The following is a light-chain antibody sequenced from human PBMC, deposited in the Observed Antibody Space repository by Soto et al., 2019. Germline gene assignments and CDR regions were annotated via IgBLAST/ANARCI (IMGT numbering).Light chain of an antibody. Sequence: EIVLTQSPATLSLSPGERATLSCRASQSVSSYLACYQQKPGQAPRLLIYDASNRATGIPARFSGSGSGTDFTLTISSLEPEDFAVYYCQQRSNWPVTFGPGTKVDSK. J-gene: IGKJ3*01. V-gene: IGKV3-11*01. CDR1: QSVSSY. CDR2: DAS. CDR3: QQRSNWPVT.